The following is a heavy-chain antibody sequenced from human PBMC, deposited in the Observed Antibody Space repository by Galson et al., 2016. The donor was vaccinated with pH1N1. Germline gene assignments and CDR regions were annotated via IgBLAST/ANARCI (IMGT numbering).Heavy chain of an antibody. J-gene: IGHJ5*02. V-gene: IGHV3-30*18. D-gene: IGHD3-10*01. CDR1: GFTFSSYG. CDR2: ISYDGSKK. CDR3: AKPIYGSGGFYP. Sequence: SLRLSCAASGFTFSSYGMHWVRQAPGKGLEWVAVISYDGSKKYYADAVKGRFTISRDNSKNTLYLQMNSLRAEDTAVYYCAKPIYGSGGFYPWGPGTLVTVSS.